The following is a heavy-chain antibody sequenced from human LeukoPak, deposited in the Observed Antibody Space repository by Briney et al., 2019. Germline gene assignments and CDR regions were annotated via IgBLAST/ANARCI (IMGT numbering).Heavy chain of an antibody. CDR1: GFTFSSYG. CDR2: ISYDGSNK. CDR3: ARVWGSYDVFDY. V-gene: IGHV3-30*03. D-gene: IGHD3-16*01. Sequence: GGSLRLSCAASGFTFSSYGMHWVRQAPGKGLEWVAVISYDGSNKYYADSVKGRFTISRDNSKNTLYLQMNSLRTEDTAVYYCARVWGSYDVFDYWGQGTLVTVSS. J-gene: IGHJ4*02.